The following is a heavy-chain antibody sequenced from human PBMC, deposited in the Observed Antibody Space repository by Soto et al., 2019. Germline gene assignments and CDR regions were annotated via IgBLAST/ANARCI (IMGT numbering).Heavy chain of an antibody. CDR3: ARCYCTVGSCYTCWHFDL. D-gene: IGHD2-15*01. J-gene: IGHJ2*01. Sequence: QAQLVQSGAEVKKPGASVKVSCQAGGYTFADYGISWVRQAPGQGLEWVGWIGPYNGNTNYAQTLQDRVTMTTDTSTTTAYMELRSLRSDDTALYYCARCYCTVGSCYTCWHFDLWGRGTLLTVSS. CDR2: IGPYNGNT. V-gene: IGHV1-18*01. CDR1: GYTFADYG.